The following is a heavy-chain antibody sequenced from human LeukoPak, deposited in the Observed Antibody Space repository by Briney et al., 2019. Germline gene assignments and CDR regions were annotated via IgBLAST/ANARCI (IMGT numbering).Heavy chain of an antibody. CDR2: IKQGGREE. J-gene: IGHJ5*01. D-gene: IGHD3-10*01. CDR1: GFICSDYW. Sequence: GGSLGLSCVASGFICSDYWMIWVRQAPGKELEWVANIKQGGREEKYVGSVKGRFAISRDDAKSTLYLQMDSLSGDDTAVYYCARDNGGWFDSWGRGTLVTVSS. CDR3: ARDNGGWFDS. V-gene: IGHV3-7*03.